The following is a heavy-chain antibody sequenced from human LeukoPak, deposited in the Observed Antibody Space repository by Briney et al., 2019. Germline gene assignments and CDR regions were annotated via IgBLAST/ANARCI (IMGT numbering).Heavy chain of an antibody. V-gene: IGHV4-59*01. CDR1: GGSISSYY. CDR2: IYYSGST. CDR3: ARAYVHYGPGRFFDY. Sequence: SETLSLTCTVSGGSISSYYWSWIRQPPGKGLEWIGYIYYSGSTNYNPSLKSRVTISVDTSKNQFSLKLSSVTAADTAVYYCARAYVHYGPGRFFDYWGQGTLVTVSS. J-gene: IGHJ4*02. D-gene: IGHD3-10*01.